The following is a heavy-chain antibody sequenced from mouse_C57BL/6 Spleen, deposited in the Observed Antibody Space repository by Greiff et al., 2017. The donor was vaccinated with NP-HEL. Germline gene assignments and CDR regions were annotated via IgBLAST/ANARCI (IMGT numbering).Heavy chain of an antibody. CDR3: TRVPWDGSYWYFDV. J-gene: IGHJ1*03. CDR1: GFTFSSYA. Sequence: EVQGVESGEGLVKPGGSLKLSCAASGFTFSSYAMSWVRQTPEKRLEWVAYISSGGDYIYYADTVKGRFTISRDNARNTLYLQMSSLKSEDTAMYYCTRVPWDGSYWYFDVWGTGTTVTVSS. D-gene: IGHD4-1*01. CDR2: ISSGGDYI. V-gene: IGHV5-9-1*02.